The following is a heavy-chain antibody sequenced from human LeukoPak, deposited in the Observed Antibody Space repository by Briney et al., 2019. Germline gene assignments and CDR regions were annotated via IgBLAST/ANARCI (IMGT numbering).Heavy chain of an antibody. J-gene: IGHJ3*02. CDR2: IIPIFGTA. Sequence: SVSVSCKASGYTFTNYGISWVRQAPGQGLEWMGGIIPIFGTANYAQKFQGRVTITADESTSTAYMELSSLRSEDTAVYYCARGHYYDSSGYSRKGWDDDAFDIWGQGTMVTVSS. D-gene: IGHD3-22*01. CDR1: GYTFTNYG. CDR3: ARGHYYDSSGYSRKGWDDDAFDI. V-gene: IGHV1-69*13.